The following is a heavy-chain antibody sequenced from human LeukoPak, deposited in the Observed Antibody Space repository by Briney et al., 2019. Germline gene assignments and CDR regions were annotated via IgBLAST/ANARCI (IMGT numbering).Heavy chain of an antibody. V-gene: IGHV3-33*05. Sequence: GGSLRLSCAASGFTFSSYGMHWVRQAPGKGLEWVAVISYDGSNKYYADSVKGRFTISRDNSKNTLYLQMNSLRAEDTAVYYCAKHYYDSSGYYLLDYWGQGTLVTVSS. J-gene: IGHJ4*02. CDR2: ISYDGSNK. D-gene: IGHD3-22*01. CDR1: GFTFSSYG. CDR3: AKHYYDSSGYYLLDY.